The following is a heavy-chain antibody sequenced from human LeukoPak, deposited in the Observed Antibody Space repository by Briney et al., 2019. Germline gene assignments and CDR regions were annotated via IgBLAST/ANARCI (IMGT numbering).Heavy chain of an antibody. CDR3: ARGPGGDMSSGYYYGY. CDR2: IYTSGST. D-gene: IGHD3-22*01. J-gene: IGHJ4*02. Sequence: SQTLSLTCTVSGGSISSGSYYWRWIRQPAGKGLEWIGRIYTSGSTNYNPSLKIRITISVDTTKNQFSLKLSSVTAADTAVYYCARGPGGDMSSGYYYGYWGQGTLVTVSS. CDR1: GGSISSGSYY. V-gene: IGHV4-61*02.